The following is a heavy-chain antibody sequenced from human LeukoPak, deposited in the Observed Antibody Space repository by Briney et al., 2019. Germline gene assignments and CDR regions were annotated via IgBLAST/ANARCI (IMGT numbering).Heavy chain of an antibody. CDR1: GFTFSSYA. CDR2: ISASGGST. Sequence: GGSLRLSCVTSGFTFSSYAMSWVRQAPGKGLEWVSAISASGGSTYYADSVKGRFTISRDDSKNTLYLQMNSLRAEDTAVYYCARDRAGKDGYNYYFDYWGQGTLVTVSS. D-gene: IGHD5-24*01. CDR3: ARDRAGKDGYNYYFDY. V-gene: IGHV3-23*01. J-gene: IGHJ4*02.